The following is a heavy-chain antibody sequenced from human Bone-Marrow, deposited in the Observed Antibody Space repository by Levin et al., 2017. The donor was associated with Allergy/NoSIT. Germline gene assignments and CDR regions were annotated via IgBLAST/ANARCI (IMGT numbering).Heavy chain of an antibody. J-gene: IGHJ2*01. CDR1: GFSVSSKF. Sequence: GESLKISCAASGFSVSSKFMSWVRQAPGKGLEWVSVVYSGGSTFYADSVKGRFTISRDTSKNMLYLQMDTVSAEDTAMYYCARDSKVQGSWYFDLWGRGTLVTVSS. CDR3: ARDSKVQGSWYFDL. CDR2: VYSGGST. V-gene: IGHV3-53*01. D-gene: IGHD1-1*01.